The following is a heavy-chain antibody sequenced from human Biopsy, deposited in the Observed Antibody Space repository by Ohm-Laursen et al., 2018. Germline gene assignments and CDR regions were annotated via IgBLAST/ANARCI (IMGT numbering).Heavy chain of an antibody. D-gene: IGHD2/OR15-2a*01. CDR1: GGSISSDY. J-gene: IGHJ6*02. CDR3: ARATNSTGWPYYYFYGMEV. V-gene: IGHV4-59*01. Sequence: PGTLSLTCTVSGGSISSDYWSWIRQTPGKGLEWIGYIYYSGSTYYNPSLKSRVSISVDTSKNQFSLRLNSVTAADTAVYYCARATNSTGWPYYYFYGMEVWGQGTTVTVSS. CDR2: IYYSGST.